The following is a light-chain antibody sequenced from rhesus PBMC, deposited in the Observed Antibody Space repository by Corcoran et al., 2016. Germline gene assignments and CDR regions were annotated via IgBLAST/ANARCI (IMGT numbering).Light chain of an antibody. CDR2: EVS. Sequence: QAAPTQSPSLSGSAGQSVTIFCTGTSSDIGYYDVVSWYQQHPGKAPKLMIYEVSKRPSGVADRFSCSKSGNTASLTISGLQAEDEADYYCSSYAGSGSYIFGAGTRLTV. CDR1: SSDIGYYDV. V-gene: IGLV2-19*02. J-gene: IGLJ1*01. CDR3: SSYAGSGSYI.